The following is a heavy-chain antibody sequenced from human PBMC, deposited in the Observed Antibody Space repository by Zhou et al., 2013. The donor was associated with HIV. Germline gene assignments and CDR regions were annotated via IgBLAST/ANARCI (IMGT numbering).Heavy chain of an antibody. CDR2: IIPILGIA. J-gene: IGHJ4*02. V-gene: IGHV1-69*04. CDR3: ASGADIVATTSDYFDY. D-gene: IGHD5-12*01. CDR1: GGTFSSYA. Sequence: QVQLVQSGAEVKKPGSSVKVSCKASGGTFSSYAISWVRQAPGQGLEWMGRIIPILGIANYAQKFQGRVTITADKSTSTAYMELSSLRSEDTAVYYCASGADIVATTSDYFDYWGQGTLVTVSS.